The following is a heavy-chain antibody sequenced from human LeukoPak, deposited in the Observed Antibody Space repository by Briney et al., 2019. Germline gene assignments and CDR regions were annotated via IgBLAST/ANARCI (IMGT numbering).Heavy chain of an antibody. J-gene: IGHJ4*02. D-gene: IGHD1-26*01. CDR1: GYTFSRYG. CDR3: GRDWDWHVQF. CDR2: IGVFNGNR. Sequence: GASVKVSCKTSGYTFSRYGFSWVRQAPGQGLEWIGWIGVFNGNRDYAKSVQSRITLTADTSTNTTYMELRSLTSDDTAVYFCGRDWDWHVQFWGQGTLITVSS. V-gene: IGHV1-18*01.